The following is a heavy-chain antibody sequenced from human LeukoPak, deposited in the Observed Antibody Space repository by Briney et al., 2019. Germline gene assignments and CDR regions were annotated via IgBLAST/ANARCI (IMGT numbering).Heavy chain of an antibody. CDR2: IIPILGIA. Sequence: ASVKVSCKASGGTFSSYAINWVRQAPGQGLEWMGRIIPILGIANYAQKFQGRVTITADKSTSTAYMELSSLRSEDTAVYYCARSSSVFGVVSYFDYWGQGTLVTVSS. V-gene: IGHV1-69*04. CDR1: GGTFSSYA. D-gene: IGHD3-3*01. CDR3: ARSSSVFGVVSYFDY. J-gene: IGHJ4*02.